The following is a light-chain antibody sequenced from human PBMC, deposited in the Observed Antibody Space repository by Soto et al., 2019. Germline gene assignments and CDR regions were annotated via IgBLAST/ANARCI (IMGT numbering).Light chain of an antibody. J-gene: IGKJ1*01. CDR3: QQYTKWWT. CDR2: GAS. CDR1: QGVGSN. V-gene: IGKV3-15*01. Sequence: EIVMTQSPATLSVSPGDGVTLSCRASQGVGSNFAWYQQKPGQSPRLLIYGASTRATGVPARFSGSGSGTEFTLTISGLQSEDFAVYYCQQYTKWWTFGQGTKVEIK.